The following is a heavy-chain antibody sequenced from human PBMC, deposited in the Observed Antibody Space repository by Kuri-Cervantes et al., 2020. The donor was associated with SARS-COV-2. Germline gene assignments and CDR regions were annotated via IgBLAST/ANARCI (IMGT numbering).Heavy chain of an antibody. V-gene: IGHV4-34*01. D-gene: IGHD5-24*01. Sequence: GSLRLSCAFYGEPFSGYYWNWIRQSPGKVLEWIGEVNHRGSTNYNPCLKSRVTISIDTSKNQVSLRLTSATAADTAVYYCGRVSWLQMWHRYSDSWGQGTLVTVSS. CDR2: VNHRGST. CDR1: GEPFSGYY. J-gene: IGHJ4*02. CDR3: GRVSWLQMWHRYSDS.